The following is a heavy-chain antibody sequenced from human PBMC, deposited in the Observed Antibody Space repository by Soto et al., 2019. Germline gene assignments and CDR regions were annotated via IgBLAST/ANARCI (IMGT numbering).Heavy chain of an antibody. V-gene: IGHV4-59*08. Sequence: SSETLSLTCTVSGGSISRYYWSWIRQPPGKGLEWIGYMYNTGSTVYNPPFKSRVTISVDTSKNQFSLKLSSVTAADTAVYYCARRKYSFDYWGQGTLVTVSS. CDR1: GGSISRYY. D-gene: IGHD2-15*01. J-gene: IGHJ4*02. CDR3: ARRKYSFDY. CDR2: MYNTGST.